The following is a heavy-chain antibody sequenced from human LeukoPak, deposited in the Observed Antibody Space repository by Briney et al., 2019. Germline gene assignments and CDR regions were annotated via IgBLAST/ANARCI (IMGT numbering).Heavy chain of an antibody. Sequence: QPGRSLRLSCAASGFTFSSYAMHWVRQAPGKGLEWVAVISYDGSNKYYADSVKGRFTISRDNSKNSLYLEMSSLRIEDTAFYYCAKDFQGVVGATQIDFWGQGTLVTVSS. D-gene: IGHD1-26*01. V-gene: IGHV3-30-3*01. CDR2: ISYDGSNK. CDR3: AKDFQGVVGATQIDF. CDR1: GFTFSSYA. J-gene: IGHJ4*02.